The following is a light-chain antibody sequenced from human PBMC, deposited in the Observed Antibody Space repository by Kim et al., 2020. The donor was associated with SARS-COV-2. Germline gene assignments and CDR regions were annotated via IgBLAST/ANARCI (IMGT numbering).Light chain of an antibody. CDR3: QQSYSTPRT. CDR1: QSITKY. CDR2: AAS. Sequence: SASVGDRVTITCRASQSITKYLNWYQLKPGKAPKLLIYAASSLQSGVPSRFSGGGSGTDFTLTISSLQPEDFAIYYCQQSYSTPRTFGQGTKLEI. J-gene: IGKJ2*01. V-gene: IGKV1-39*01.